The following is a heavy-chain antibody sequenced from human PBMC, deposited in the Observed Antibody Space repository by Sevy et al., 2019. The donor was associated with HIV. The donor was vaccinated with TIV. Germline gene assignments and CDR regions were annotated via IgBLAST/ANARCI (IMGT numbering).Heavy chain of an antibody. CDR1: GFNFSKVW. CDR2: IKNKVDGGTT. D-gene: IGHD3-10*01. CDR3: TTGGSLFQH. J-gene: IGHJ1*01. V-gene: IGHV3-15*01. Sequence: GGSLRLSCEASGFNFSKVWMSWVRQAPGKGLEWVAHIKNKVDGGTTDNAAPVRGRLTISREDSKNSLFLQMNSLKIEDTAVYYCTTGGSLFQHWGQGTLVTVSS.